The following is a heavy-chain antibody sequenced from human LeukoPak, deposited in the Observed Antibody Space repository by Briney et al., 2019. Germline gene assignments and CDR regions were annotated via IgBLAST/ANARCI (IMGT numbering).Heavy chain of an antibody. Sequence: SETLSLTCTVSGYSISTGYYWDWIRQPPGKGLEWIGTFYHGGSTYYNPSLKSRVTISVDTSKNQFSLNLTSVTAADTAVYYCARDKIHDSSGYYVYYYMDVWGKGTTVTISS. CDR2: FYHGGST. J-gene: IGHJ6*03. CDR3: ARDKIHDSSGYYVYYYMDV. V-gene: IGHV4-38-2*02. CDR1: GYSISTGYY. D-gene: IGHD3-22*01.